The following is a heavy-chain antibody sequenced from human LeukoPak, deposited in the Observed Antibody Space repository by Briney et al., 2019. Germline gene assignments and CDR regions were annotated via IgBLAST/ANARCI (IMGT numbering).Heavy chain of an antibody. V-gene: IGHV4-59*01. Sequence: SETLSLTCTVSGGSISSYYWSWIRQPPGKGLEWIGYIYYSGSTNYNPSLKSRVTISVDTSKNQFSLKLSSVTAADTAVYYCARDPNSSSWYSWFDYWGQGTLVTVSS. D-gene: IGHD6-13*01. CDR1: GGSISSYY. CDR3: ARDPNSSSWYSWFDY. J-gene: IGHJ4*02. CDR2: IYYSGST.